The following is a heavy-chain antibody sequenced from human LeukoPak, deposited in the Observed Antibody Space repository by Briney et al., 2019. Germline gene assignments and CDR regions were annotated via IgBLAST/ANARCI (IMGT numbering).Heavy chain of an antibody. V-gene: IGHV1-2*02. CDR3: ATSSGWKSNIDY. Sequence: ASVKVSCKASGYTFNGYYIHWVRQAPGQGLEWMGWINPNSGGTNYAQKFQGRVTMARDTSISTAYMELSRLRSDDTAVFYCATSSGWKSNIDYWGQGTLVTVSS. CDR2: INPNSGGT. D-gene: IGHD6-19*01. J-gene: IGHJ4*02. CDR1: GYTFNGYY.